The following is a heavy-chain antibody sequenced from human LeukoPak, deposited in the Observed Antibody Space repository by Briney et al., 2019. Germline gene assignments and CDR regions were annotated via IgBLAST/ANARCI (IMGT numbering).Heavy chain of an antibody. CDR2: INLSGGST. D-gene: IGHD3-3*01. Sequence: ASVKVSCKASGYTFTSYHMHWVRQAPGQGLEWMGLINLSGGSTTYAQRFQGRVTLTRDTSTSTVYMELSSLRSEDTAVYYCASLPNYDFWSGSYGMDVWGQGTTVTVSS. CDR3: ASLPNYDFWSGSYGMDV. CDR1: GYTFTSYH. J-gene: IGHJ6*02. V-gene: IGHV1-46*01.